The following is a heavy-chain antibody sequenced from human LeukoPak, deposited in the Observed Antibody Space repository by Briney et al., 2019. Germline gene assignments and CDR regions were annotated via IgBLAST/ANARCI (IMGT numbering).Heavy chain of an antibody. J-gene: IGHJ5*02. CDR3: ARLRLGYDFWSGSYNWFDP. D-gene: IGHD3-3*01. CDR2: INPSGGST. CDR1: GYTFTSYY. V-gene: IGHV1-46*01. Sequence: ASVKVSCKASGYTFTSYYMHWVRQAPGQGLEWMGIINPSGGSTSYAQKFQGRVTMIRDTSTSTVYMELSSLRSEDTAVYYCARLRLGYDFWSGSYNWFDPWGQGTLVTVSS.